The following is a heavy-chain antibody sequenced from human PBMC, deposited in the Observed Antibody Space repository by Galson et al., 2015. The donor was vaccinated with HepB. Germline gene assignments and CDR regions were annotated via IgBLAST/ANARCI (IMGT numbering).Heavy chain of an antibody. D-gene: IGHD6-25*01. J-gene: IGHJ4*02. CDR1: GGTFSSYA. CDR2: IIPIFDRP. CDR3: ARGSGPSSGWWD. V-gene: IGHV1-69*04. Sequence: SVKVSCKASGGTFSSYAINWVRQAPGQGLEWMGRIIPIFDRPTYGQRFRGRVTITADRSASTAYMDLSGLRFEDTAMYFCARGSGPSSGWWDWGQGTLVTVSS.